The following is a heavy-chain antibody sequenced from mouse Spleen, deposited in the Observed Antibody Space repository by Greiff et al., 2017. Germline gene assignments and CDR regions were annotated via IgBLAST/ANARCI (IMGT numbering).Heavy chain of an antibody. Sequence: VQLMESGAELVRPGASVKLSCKASGYTFTDYYINWVKQRPGQGLEWIARIYPGSGNTYYNEKFKGKATLTAEKSSSTAYMQLSSLTSEDSAVYFCARRGWDGSYFDYWGQGTTLTVSS. CDR3: ARRGWDGSYFDY. D-gene: IGHD4-1*01. J-gene: IGHJ2*01. V-gene: IGHV1-76*01. CDR2: IYPGSGNT. CDR1: GYTFTDYY.